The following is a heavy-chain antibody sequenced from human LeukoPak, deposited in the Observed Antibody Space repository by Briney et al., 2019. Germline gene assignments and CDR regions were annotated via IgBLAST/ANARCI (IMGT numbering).Heavy chain of an antibody. V-gene: IGHV3-23*01. CDR1: GFTLSRYA. J-gene: IGHJ4*02. CDR2: ISGPGDKT. CDR3: AREATSSSGWYIDY. Sequence: PGRSLRLSCAASGFTLSRYAMKWVRQAPGKGLEWVSTISGPGDKTYYADSVKGRFTISRDNSKNTVYLQMNSLRAGDTAVYYCAREATSSSGWYIDYWGQGTLVTVSS. D-gene: IGHD6-25*01.